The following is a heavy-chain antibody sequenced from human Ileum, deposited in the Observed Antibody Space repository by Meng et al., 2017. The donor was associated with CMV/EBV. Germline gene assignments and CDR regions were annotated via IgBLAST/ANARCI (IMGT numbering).Heavy chain of an antibody. V-gene: IGHV4-4*02. CDR2: VYRGGNA. CDR1: VGSIRRANW. D-gene: IGHD5/OR15-5a*01. Sequence: SVGSIRRANWWTWVRQTPGKGLEWIGEVYRGGNAMYNPSLQSRLTISVDDSTNQVSLRLRSVTAADTAMYYCTTGSVYSPPGQFHQWGQGTLVTVSS. J-gene: IGHJ4*02. CDR3: TTGSVYSPPGQFHQ.